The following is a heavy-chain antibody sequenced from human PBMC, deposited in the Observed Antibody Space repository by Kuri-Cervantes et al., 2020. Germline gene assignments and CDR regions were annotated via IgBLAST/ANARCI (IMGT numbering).Heavy chain of an antibody. D-gene: IGHD5-18*01. CDR2: ISWNSGSI. CDR1: GFTFDDYA. V-gene: IGHV3-9*01. Sequence: SLKISCAASGFTFDDYAMHWVRQAPGKGLEWVSGISWNSGSIGYADSVKGRLTISRDNAKNSPYLQMNSLRAEDTALYYCAKERLGGYSYGFGYYYYGMDVWGQGTTVTVSS. CDR3: AKERLGGYSYGFGYYYYGMDV. J-gene: IGHJ6*02.